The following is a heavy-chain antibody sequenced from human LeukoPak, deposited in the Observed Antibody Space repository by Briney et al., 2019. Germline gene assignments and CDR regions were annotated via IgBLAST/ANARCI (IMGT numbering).Heavy chain of an antibody. J-gene: IGHJ4*02. D-gene: IGHD1-1*01. CDR3: ARDWTPLGGGGFDY. Sequence: SETLSLTCAVYGGSFSGYYWSWIRQPPGKGLEWIGEINHSGSTNYNPSLKSRVTISVDTSKSQFSLKLSSVTPADTAVYYCARDWTPLGGGGFDYWGQGTLVTVSS. CDR1: GGSFSGYY. CDR2: INHSGST. V-gene: IGHV4-34*01.